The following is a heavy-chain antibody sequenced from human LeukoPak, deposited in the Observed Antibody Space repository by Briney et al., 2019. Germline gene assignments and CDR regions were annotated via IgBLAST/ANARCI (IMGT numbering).Heavy chain of an antibody. CDR2: ISGSGALSSGGGTT. V-gene: IGHV3-23*01. CDR1: GFSFRRYG. J-gene: IGHJ4*02. Sequence: PGETLRLSCVASGFSFRRYGMGWVRQSPEKGLEWVSAISGSGALSSGGGTTYYADSVKGRFTISRDNSQNTLYLQMNSLRAEDTAVYYCAKNRESYWVPELDYWGQGTLVTVSS. D-gene: IGHD1-26*01. CDR3: AKNRESYWVPELDY.